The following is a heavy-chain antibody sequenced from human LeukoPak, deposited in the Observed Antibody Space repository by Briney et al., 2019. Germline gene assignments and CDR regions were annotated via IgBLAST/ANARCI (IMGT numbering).Heavy chain of an antibody. CDR2: ISSSSSYI. V-gene: IGHV3-11*06. Sequence: GGSLRLSCAASGFTFSDYYMSWIRQAPGKGLEWVSYISSSSSYIYYADSVKGRFTISRDNAKNSLYLQMNSLRAEDTAVYYCARAGVRYYYYMDVWGKGTTVTISS. J-gene: IGHJ6*03. D-gene: IGHD1-1*01. CDR3: ARAGVRYYYYMDV. CDR1: GFTFSDYY.